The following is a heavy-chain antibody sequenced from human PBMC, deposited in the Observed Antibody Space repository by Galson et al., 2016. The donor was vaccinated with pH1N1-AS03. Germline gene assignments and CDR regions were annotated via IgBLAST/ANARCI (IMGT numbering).Heavy chain of an antibody. Sequence: SLRLSCAASGFTINNNYMSWVRQAPGKGLEWVSVIYGGGDTFYADSVKGRFTISRDNAKNSLYLQMNSLRAEDTAVYYCARESPLNYYLDLWGRGTLVTVSS. CDR1: GFTINNNY. D-gene: IGHD1-7*01. CDR2: IYGGGDT. CDR3: ARESPLNYYLDL. J-gene: IGHJ2*01. V-gene: IGHV3-53*01.